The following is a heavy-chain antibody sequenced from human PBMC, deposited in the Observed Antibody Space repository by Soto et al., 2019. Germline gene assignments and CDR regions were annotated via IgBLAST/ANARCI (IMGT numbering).Heavy chain of an antibody. CDR3: ASYCSGGSCRGVNFDY. CDR2: IWYDGSNK. CDR1: GFTFSSYG. J-gene: IGHJ4*02. V-gene: IGHV3-33*01. D-gene: IGHD2-15*01. Sequence: SLRLSCAASGFTFSSYGMHWVRQAPGKGLEWVAVIWYDGSNKYYADSVKGRFTISRDNSKNTLYLQMNSLRAEDTAVYYCASYCSGGSCRGVNFDYWGQGTLVTVSS.